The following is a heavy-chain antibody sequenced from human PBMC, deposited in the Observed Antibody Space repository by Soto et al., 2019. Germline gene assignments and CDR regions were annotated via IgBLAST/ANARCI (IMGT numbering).Heavy chain of an antibody. CDR2: INHSGRT. Sequence: SETLSLTCAVYGGSFSGYFWTWVRQAPGKGLEWIGEINHSGRTNTNPSLKSRIGTSVDTSKNQFSLRLSSVTAADTAFYYCARGPRCTNTSCSNAFYHFGLDVWGQGTSVT. D-gene: IGHD2-2*01. CDR3: ARGPRCTNTSCSNAFYHFGLDV. V-gene: IGHV4-34*10. CDR1: GGSFSGYF. J-gene: IGHJ6*02.